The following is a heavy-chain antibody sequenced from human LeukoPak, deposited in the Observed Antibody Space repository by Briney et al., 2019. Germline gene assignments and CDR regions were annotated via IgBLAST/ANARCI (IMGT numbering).Heavy chain of an antibody. CDR2: ISYDEGKK. CDR3: AKGGITYNYYGMDV. J-gene: IGHJ6*02. D-gene: IGHD3-10*01. V-gene: IGHV3-30*18. CDR1: GFTFSSYA. Sequence: VGSLRLSCTASGFTFSSYAMHWVRQAPGKGLEWVAVISYDEGKKYYADSVKGRFTISRDNSKNTLHLQMSSLRAEDTAVYFCAKGGITYNYYGMDVWGQGTTVTVSS.